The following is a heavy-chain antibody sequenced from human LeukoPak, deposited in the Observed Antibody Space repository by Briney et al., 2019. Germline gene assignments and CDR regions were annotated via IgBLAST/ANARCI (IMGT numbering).Heavy chain of an antibody. CDR3: ASSQLPPEYFQH. J-gene: IGHJ1*01. CDR1: GGTFSSYA. V-gene: IGHV1-69*04. Sequence: ASVNVSYKASGGTFSSYAISWVRQAPGQGLEWMGRIIPILGIANYAQKFQGRVTITADKSTSTAYMELSSLRSEDTAVYYCASSQLPPEYFQHWGQGTLVTVSS. D-gene: IGHD2-2*01. CDR2: IIPILGIA.